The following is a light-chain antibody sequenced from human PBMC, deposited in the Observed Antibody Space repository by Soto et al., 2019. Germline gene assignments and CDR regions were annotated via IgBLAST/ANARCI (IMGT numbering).Light chain of an antibody. V-gene: IGLV2-14*01. Sequence: QSALTQPASVSGSPGQSITISCTGTSSDVDGYNYVSWYQQHPGKAPKLMIYDVSNRPSGVSNRFSGSKSGNTASLTISGLQAEDEADYYCSSYTSSYVVFGGGTQLTVL. CDR3: SSYTSSYVV. CDR2: DVS. J-gene: IGLJ2*01. CDR1: SSDVDGYNY.